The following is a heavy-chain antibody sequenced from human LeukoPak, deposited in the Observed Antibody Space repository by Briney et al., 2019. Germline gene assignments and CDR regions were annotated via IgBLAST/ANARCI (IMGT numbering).Heavy chain of an antibody. CDR3: ARDYADYVGYFFFDY. CDR1: GFTFNHYA. J-gene: IGHJ4*02. V-gene: IGHV3-23*01. Sequence: GGSLRLSCAASGFTFNHYAMNWVRQAPGKGLEWVSYIGGGGETTYYADSAKGRFTISRDNSQNTLYLQMNSLRAEDTAVYYCARDYADYVGYFFFDYWGQGTLVTVCS. D-gene: IGHD4-17*01. CDR2: IGGGGETT.